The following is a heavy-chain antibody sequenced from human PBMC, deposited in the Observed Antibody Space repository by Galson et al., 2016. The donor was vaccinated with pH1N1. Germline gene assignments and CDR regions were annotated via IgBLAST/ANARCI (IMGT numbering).Heavy chain of an antibody. J-gene: IGHJ4*02. Sequence: SLRLSCAASGFTFRNYGMSWVRQAPGKGLEWVSAITFTGGRTYYADDVKGRFTISRDTSKNTLYLQMNSLRVEDTAVYYCAKARATGIVNTGAFDYWGQGTLVTVSS. CDR3: AKARATGIVNTGAFDY. V-gene: IGHV3-23*01. CDR1: GFTFRNYG. D-gene: IGHD1-14*01. CDR2: ITFTGGRT.